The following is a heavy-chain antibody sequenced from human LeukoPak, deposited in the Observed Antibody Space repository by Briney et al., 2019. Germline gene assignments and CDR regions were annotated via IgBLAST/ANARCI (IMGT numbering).Heavy chain of an antibody. J-gene: IGHJ4*02. CDR3: ARVSVAGDYYFDY. V-gene: IGHV4-59*01. D-gene: IGHD6-19*01. CDR2: IYYSGST. CDR1: GGSISSYY. Sequence: PSETLSLTCTVSGGSISSYYWSWIRQPPGKGLEWIGYIYYSGSTNYNPSLKSRVTISVDTSKNQFPLKLSSVTAADTAVYYCARVSVAGDYYFDYWGQGTLVTVSS.